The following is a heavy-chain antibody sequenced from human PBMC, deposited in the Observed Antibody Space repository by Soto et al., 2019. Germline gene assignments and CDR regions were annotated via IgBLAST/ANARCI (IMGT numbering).Heavy chain of an antibody. CDR3: TRLDFLSYVGFDY. CDR1: GFTFSGSA. V-gene: IGHV3-73*01. J-gene: IGHJ4*02. CDR2: IRSKANSYAT. D-gene: IGHD3-16*01. Sequence: GGSLRLSCAASGFTFSGSAMHWVRQASGKGLEWVGRIRSKANSYATAYAASVKGRFTISRDDSKNTAYLQVNSLKTEDTAVYYCTRLDFLSYVGFDYWGQGTLVTVSS.